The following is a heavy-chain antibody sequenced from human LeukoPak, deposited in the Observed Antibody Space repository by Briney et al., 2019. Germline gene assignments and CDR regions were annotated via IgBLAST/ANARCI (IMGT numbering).Heavy chain of an antibody. Sequence: ASVKVSCKTSGYTFTSYAMRWVRLAPGQRLEWMGWINAGNGNTKYSQKFQDRVTITRDTSASTAYMELSSLRSEDTAVYYCARSYYDFWSGYHYNDAFDIWGQGTMVTVSS. D-gene: IGHD3-3*01. CDR1: GYTFTSYA. V-gene: IGHV1-3*01. J-gene: IGHJ3*02. CDR3: ARSYYDFWSGYHYNDAFDI. CDR2: INAGNGNT.